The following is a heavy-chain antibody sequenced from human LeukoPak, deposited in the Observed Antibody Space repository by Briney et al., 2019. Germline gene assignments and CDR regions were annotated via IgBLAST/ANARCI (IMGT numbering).Heavy chain of an antibody. V-gene: IGHV3-23*01. D-gene: IGHD2-15*01. Sequence: PGGSLRLSCAASGFPFSSHAMCWVRQPPGKGLEWVAAISNGKTYYADSVRGRFAISRDDSTNTVYLHMNSLRDEDTALYHCVREAGYCAPVCVKTNWFDPWGQGTLVTVSS. CDR3: VREAGYCAPVCVKTNWFDP. CDR1: GFPFSSHA. J-gene: IGHJ5*02. CDR2: ISNGKT.